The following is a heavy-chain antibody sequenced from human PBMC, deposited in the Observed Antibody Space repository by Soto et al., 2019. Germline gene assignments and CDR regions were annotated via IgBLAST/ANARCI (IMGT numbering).Heavy chain of an antibody. CDR1: GGKVCRYRGA. J-gene: IGHJ3*02. CDR3: ARGMKTGAPVFAI. V-gene: IGHV6-1*01. Sequence: ASCGGKVCRYRGAPYRQRHTESRGLEWLGRTYYRSKWYNDYAVSVKSRITINPDTSKNQFSLQLNSVTPEDTAVYYCARGMKTGAPVFAIWGQGTMVTVSS. D-gene: IGHD7-27*01. CDR2: TYYRSKWYN.